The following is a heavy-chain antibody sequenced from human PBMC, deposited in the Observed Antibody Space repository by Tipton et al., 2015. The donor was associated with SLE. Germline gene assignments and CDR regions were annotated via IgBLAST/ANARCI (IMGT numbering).Heavy chain of an antibody. CDR1: GGSFSGYY. V-gene: IGHV4-34*01. CDR2: INHSGST. J-gene: IGHJ3*02. Sequence: TLSLTCAVYGGSFSGYYWSWIRQPPGKGLEWIGEINHSGSTNYNPSLKSRVTISVDTSKNQFSLKLSSVTAADTAVYYCARDSISAAADAFDIWGQGTMVTVSS. CDR3: ARDSISAAADAFDI. D-gene: IGHD6-13*01.